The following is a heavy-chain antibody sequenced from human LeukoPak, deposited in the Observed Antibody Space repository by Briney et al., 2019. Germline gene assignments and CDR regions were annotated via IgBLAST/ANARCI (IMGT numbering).Heavy chain of an antibody. CDR3: LREVDWKYAFDY. J-gene: IGHJ4*02. Sequence: GGSLRLSCVASGFIFNNYAMNWVRQAPGKGLEWVAVIRPDGSHISYVDPVKGRFTISRDNSNNVLYLQMSSLRAEDTALYYCLREVDWKYAFDYWGRGTLVTVSS. CDR1: GFIFNNYA. V-gene: IGHV3-33*08. D-gene: IGHD1-7*01. CDR2: IRPDGSHI.